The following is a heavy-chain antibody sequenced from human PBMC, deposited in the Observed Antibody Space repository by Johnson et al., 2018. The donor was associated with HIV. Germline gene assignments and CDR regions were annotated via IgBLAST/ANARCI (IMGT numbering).Heavy chain of an antibody. CDR2: INWNAGRT. V-gene: IGHV3-20*03. J-gene: IGHJ3*02. Sequence: MKWVRQTPGMGLEWVSAINWNAGRTGYTDSVKGRFTISRDNSKNTLYLQMNSLRAEDTAVYYCASPLRYFDWLLDRSAFDIWGQGTMVTVSS. CDR3: ASPLRYFDWLLDRSAFDI. D-gene: IGHD3-9*01.